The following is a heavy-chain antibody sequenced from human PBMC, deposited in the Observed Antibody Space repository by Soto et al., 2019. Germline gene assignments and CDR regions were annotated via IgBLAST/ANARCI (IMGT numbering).Heavy chain of an antibody. CDR3: AIEYSSSPPYYPIGY. CDR1: GGTFSSYS. Sequence: QVQLVQSGAEVKKPGSSVKVSCKASGGTFSSYSISWVRQAPGQGLEWMGGIIPIFGTANYAQKFQGRVTITADESTSTAHMELSSLRSEDTPVYYCAIEYSSSPPYYPIGYWGQGSLVTVSS. CDR2: IIPIFGTA. J-gene: IGHJ4*02. D-gene: IGHD6-6*01. V-gene: IGHV1-69*01.